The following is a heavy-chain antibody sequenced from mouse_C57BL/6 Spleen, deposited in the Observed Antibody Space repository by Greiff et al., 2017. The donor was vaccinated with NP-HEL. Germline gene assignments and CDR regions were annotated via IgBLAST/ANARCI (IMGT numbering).Heavy chain of an antibody. CDR3: ARGEDGYLAY. CDR1: GYSITSGYY. J-gene: IGHJ2*01. CDR2: ISYDGSN. Sequence: EVQLQQSGPGLVKPSQSLSLTCSVTGYSITSGYYWNWIRQFPGNKLEWMGYISYDGSNNYNPSLKNRISITRDTSKNQFFLKLNSVTTEDTATYYCARGEDGYLAYWGQGTTLTVSS. V-gene: IGHV3-6*01. D-gene: IGHD2-3*01.